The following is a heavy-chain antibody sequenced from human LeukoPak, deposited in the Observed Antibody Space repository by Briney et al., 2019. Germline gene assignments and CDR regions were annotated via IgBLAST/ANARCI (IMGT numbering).Heavy chain of an antibody. CDR3: ARGAVVVPQTSLAWFDP. V-gene: IGHV1-69*02. D-gene: IGHD2-15*01. J-gene: IGHJ5*02. Sequence: GSSVKVSCKASGGTFSSYTISWVRQAPGQGLEWMGRIIPILGIANYAQKFQGRVTITMDKSTNTAYMELSSLRSEDTAVYYCARGAVVVPQTSLAWFDPWGQGTLVTVSS. CDR1: GGTFSSYT. CDR2: IIPILGIA.